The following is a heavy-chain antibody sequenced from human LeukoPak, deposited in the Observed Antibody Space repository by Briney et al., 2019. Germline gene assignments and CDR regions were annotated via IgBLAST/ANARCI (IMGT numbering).Heavy chain of an antibody. CDR3: ARLDLYYDFWSGYYTARWFDP. CDR2: FDPEDGET. CDR1: GYTLTELS. D-gene: IGHD3-3*01. Sequence: ASVKVSCKVSGYTLTELSMHWVRQAPGKGLEWMGGFDPEDGETIYAQKFQGRVTMTEDTSTDTAYMELSSLRSEDTAVYYCARLDLYYDFWSGYYTARWFDPWGQGTLVTVSS. J-gene: IGHJ5*02. V-gene: IGHV1-24*01.